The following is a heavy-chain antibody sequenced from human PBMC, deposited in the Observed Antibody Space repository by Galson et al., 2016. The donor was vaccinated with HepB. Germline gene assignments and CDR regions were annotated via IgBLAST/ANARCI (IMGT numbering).Heavy chain of an antibody. CDR1: GYSFIDYG. CDR3: ARDLVAAAGQYFRH. Sequence: SVKVSCKASGYSFIDYGISWVRQAPGQRLEWMAWISGDYSYTQYAPTFQDRVTMTAETSTSTAYLQLRSLESDDTAVYYCARDLVAAAGQYFRHWGQGTLVTVSS. D-gene: IGHD6-13*01. J-gene: IGHJ1*01. V-gene: IGHV1-18*01. CDR2: ISGDYSYT.